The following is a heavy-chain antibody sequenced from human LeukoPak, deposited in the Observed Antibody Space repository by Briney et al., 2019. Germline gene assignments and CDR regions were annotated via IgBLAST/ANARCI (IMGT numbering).Heavy chain of an antibody. J-gene: IGHJ5*02. Sequence: GESLKISCKGSGYSFTSYWIGWVRQMPGKGLEWIGIIYPGDSDTRYSPSFQGQVTISADKSISTAYLQWSSLKASDTAMYYCARQADFWSGYYPIGWFDPWGQGTLVTVSS. D-gene: IGHD3-3*01. V-gene: IGHV5-51*01. CDR3: ARQADFWSGYYPIGWFDP. CDR1: GYSFTSYW. CDR2: IYPGDSDT.